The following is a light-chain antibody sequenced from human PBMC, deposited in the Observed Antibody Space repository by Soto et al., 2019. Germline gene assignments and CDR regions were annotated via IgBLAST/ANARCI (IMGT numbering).Light chain of an antibody. CDR2: KVS. Sequence: DVVMTQSPLSLPVTLGQPASISCRSTQSLVHSDGNTHLNWFKQRPGQSPRRLICKVSNREAGVPDRFRGSASVTDFTLKISRVEAEDGGVDYCMQGTHWPYTFGQGTKLEIK. J-gene: IGKJ2*01. CDR3: MQGTHWPYT. V-gene: IGKV2-30*02. CDR1: QSLVHSDGNTH.